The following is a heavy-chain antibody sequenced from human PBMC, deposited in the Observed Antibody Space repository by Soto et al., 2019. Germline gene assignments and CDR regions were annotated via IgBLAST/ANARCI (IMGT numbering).Heavy chain of an antibody. V-gene: IGHV3-11*01. Sequence: SLRLSCEASGFTFSDYYMSWIRQAPVKGMDRVSYISSVGTTTFYADSVQGRFSISMDNGKNSLYLQMNGLRAEDTAGDFCAKDQEGSWSHGLGYNYNGMDIWGQGTTVTV. CDR3: AKDQEGSWSHGLGYNYNGMDI. CDR2: ISSVGTTT. CDR1: GFTFSDYY. J-gene: IGHJ6*02. D-gene: IGHD3-10*01.